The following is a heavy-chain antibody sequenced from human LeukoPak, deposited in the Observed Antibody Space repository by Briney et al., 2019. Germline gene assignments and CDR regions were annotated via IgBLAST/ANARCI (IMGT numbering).Heavy chain of an antibody. D-gene: IGHD6-19*01. CDR1: GYTFTSYD. CDR2: MNPNSGNT. J-gene: IGHJ4*02. V-gene: IGHV1-8*01. CDR3: ARGWEAVAGTDY. Sequence: GASVRVSCKASGYTFTSYDINWVRQATGQGLEWMGWMNPNSGNTGYAQEFQGRVTMTRNTSISTAYMELSSLRSEDTAVYYCARGWEAVAGTDYWGQGTLVTVSS.